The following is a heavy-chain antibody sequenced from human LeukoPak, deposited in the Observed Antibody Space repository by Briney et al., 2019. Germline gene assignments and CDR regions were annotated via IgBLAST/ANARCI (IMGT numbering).Heavy chain of an antibody. V-gene: IGHV3-48*04. D-gene: IGHD3-10*01. CDR1: GFTFSSYS. J-gene: IGHJ4*02. CDR2: ISSSSSTI. CDR3: ARDPGGLVDY. Sequence: PGGSLRLPCAASGFTFSSYSMNWVRQAPGKGLEWVSYISSSSSTIYYADSVKGRFTISRDNAKNSLYLQMNSLRAEDTAVYYCARDPGGLVDYWGQGTLVTVSS.